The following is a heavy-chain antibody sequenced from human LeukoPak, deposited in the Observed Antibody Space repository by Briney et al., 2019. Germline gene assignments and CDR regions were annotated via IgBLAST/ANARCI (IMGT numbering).Heavy chain of an antibody. CDR2: ISGYNGNT. CDR3: ASLKNYYDSSGYLVTEAFDI. CDR1: GDTFTSYG. Sequence: AASVSVSCKASGDTFTSYGINWVLQAPGQGLEWMGWISGYNGNTNYAQKLQGRVTMTTDTSTRTAYMELRSLRSDDTAVYYCASLKNYYDSSGYLVTEAFDIWGQGTMVTVSS. D-gene: IGHD3-22*01. J-gene: IGHJ3*02. V-gene: IGHV1-18*04.